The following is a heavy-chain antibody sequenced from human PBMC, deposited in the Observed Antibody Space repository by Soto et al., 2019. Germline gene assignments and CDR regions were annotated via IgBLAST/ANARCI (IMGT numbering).Heavy chain of an antibody. CDR1: GGSISSSSYY. Sequence: QLQLQESGPGLVKPSETLSLTCTVSGGSISSSSYYWGWIRQPPGKGLEWIGSIYYSGSTYYNPSLKSRVTISVDTSKNQFSLKLSSVTAADTAVYYCARRLRYLFYFDYWGQGTLVTVSS. CDR3: ARRLRYLFYFDY. V-gene: IGHV4-39*01. D-gene: IGHD3-9*01. CDR2: IYYSGST. J-gene: IGHJ4*02.